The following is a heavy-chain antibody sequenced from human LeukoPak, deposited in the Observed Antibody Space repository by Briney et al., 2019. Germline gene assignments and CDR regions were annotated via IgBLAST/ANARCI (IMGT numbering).Heavy chain of an antibody. CDR3: ARGPEDLGMTSWYFDY. Sequence: ASVKVSCKASGYTFTSYGISWVRQAPGQGLEWMGWISAYNGNTNYAQKLQGRVTMTTDTSTSTAYMELRSLRSDDTAVYYCARGPEDLGMTSWYFDYWGQGTLVTVSS. J-gene: IGHJ4*02. V-gene: IGHV1-18*01. D-gene: IGHD2-15*01. CDR2: ISAYNGNT. CDR1: GYTFTSYG.